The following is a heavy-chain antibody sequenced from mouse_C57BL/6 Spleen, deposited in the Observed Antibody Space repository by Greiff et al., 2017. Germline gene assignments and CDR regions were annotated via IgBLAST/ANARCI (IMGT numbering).Heavy chain of an antibody. CDR1: GYTFTSYW. Sequence: QVQLQQPGAELVMPGASVKLSCKASGYTFTSYWMHWVKQRPGQGLEWIGEIDPSDSYTNYNQKFKGKSTLTVGKSSSTAYMQLSSLTSEDSAVYYCASPYYSGSSYDYWGQGTTLTVSS. J-gene: IGHJ2*01. D-gene: IGHD1-1*01. CDR2: IDPSDSYT. CDR3: ASPYYSGSSYDY. V-gene: IGHV1-69*01.